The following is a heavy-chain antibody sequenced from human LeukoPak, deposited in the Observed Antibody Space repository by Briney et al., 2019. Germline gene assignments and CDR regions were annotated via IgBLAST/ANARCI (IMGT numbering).Heavy chain of an antibody. D-gene: IGHD3-3*01. CDR3: ATELRLFGVVMNGMDV. CDR1: GYTLTELS. Sequence: ASVKVSCKVSGYTLTELSMHWVRQAPGKGLEWMGGFGPEDGETIYAQKFQGRVTMTEDTSTDTAYMELSSLRSEDTAVYYCATELRLFGVVMNGMDVWGQGTTVTVSS. V-gene: IGHV1-24*01. CDR2: FGPEDGET. J-gene: IGHJ6*02.